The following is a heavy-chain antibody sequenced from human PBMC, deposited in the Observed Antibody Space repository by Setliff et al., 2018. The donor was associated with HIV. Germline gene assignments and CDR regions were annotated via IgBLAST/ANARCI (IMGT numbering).Heavy chain of an antibody. D-gene: IGHD3-22*01. V-gene: IGHV3-15*07. CDR1: GFTFSNAW. Sequence: LRLSCAASGFTFSNAWMNWVRQAPGKGLEWVGRIKSKTDGGTTDYAAPVKGRFTISRDDSKNTLDLQMNSLQTEDTAVYYCTTGYDADYYDSGGHYYIDYWGQGTLVTVSS. CDR2: IKSKTDGGTT. J-gene: IGHJ4*02. CDR3: TTGYDADYYDSGGHYYIDY.